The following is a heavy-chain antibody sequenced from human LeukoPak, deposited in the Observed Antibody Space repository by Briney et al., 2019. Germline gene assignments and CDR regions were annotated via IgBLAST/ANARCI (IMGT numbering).Heavy chain of an antibody. CDR2: IYYSGST. V-gene: IGHV4-59*08. CDR3: ARGGDIVVVVAATPYAFDI. Sequence: KASETLSLTCTVSGGSISSYYWSWIRQPPGKGLEWIGYIYYSGSTNYNPSLKSRVTISVDTSKNQFSLKLSSVTAADTAVYYCARGGDIVVVVAATPYAFDIWGQGTMVTVSS. D-gene: IGHD2-15*01. CDR1: GGSISSYY. J-gene: IGHJ3*02.